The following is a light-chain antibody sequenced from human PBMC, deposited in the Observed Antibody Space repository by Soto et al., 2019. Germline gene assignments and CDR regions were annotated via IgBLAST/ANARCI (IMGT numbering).Light chain of an antibody. V-gene: IGLV2-14*01. J-gene: IGLJ1*01. CDR3: SSYTSSSTYV. CDR2: EVS. Sequence: QSALTQPASVSGSPGQSITISCTGTSSDVGSYNYVSWYQQHPGKAPKVMICEVSNRPSGVSNRFSGSKSGNTASLTISGLQAEDEADYYCSSYTSSSTYVFGTGTKVTVL. CDR1: SSDVGSYNY.